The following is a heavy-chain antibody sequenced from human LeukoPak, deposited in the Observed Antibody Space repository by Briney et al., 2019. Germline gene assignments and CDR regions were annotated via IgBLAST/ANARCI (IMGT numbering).Heavy chain of an antibody. CDR3: QKTAYEILTGVDY. CDR1: GFTFSTYA. Sequence: PGGSLRLSCAASGFTFSTYAMSWVRQAPGKGLQWVSAISGSGGSTYYADSVKGRFTISRDNSNNTLYLQMNSLRAEDTVFFFKQKTAYEILTGVDYWGQGTLVTVSS. V-gene: IGHV3-23*01. J-gene: IGHJ4*02. CDR2: ISGSGGST. D-gene: IGHD3-9*01.